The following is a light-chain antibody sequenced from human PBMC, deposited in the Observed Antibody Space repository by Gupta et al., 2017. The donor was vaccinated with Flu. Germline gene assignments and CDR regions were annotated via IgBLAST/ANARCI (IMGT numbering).Light chain of an antibody. CDR2: AAS. CDR1: QGISSY. V-gene: IGKV1-8*01. CDR3: QQDYSYPH. J-gene: IGKJ4*01. Sequence: AIRMTQSPSSFSASTGDRVTITCRASQGISSYLAWYQQKPGKAPKLLIYAASTLQSGVPSRFSGSGSGTDFTLTISCLQSEDFATYYCQQDYSYPHFGGGTNVEIK.